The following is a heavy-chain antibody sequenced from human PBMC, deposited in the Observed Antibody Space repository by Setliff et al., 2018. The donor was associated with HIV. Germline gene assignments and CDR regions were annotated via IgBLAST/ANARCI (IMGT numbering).Heavy chain of an antibody. V-gene: IGHV4-39*02. Sequence: SETLSLTCSVSGDSISSSSYYWGWIRQPPGKGLEWIGSIYYSGSTYYNPSLNSRVTISVDASKKQFSLKLSSVTAADTAVYYCARDGNNYYDSSGYSNWFDPWGQGTLVTVSS. CDR3: ARDGNNYYDSSGYSNWFDP. D-gene: IGHD3-22*01. J-gene: IGHJ5*02. CDR2: IYYSGST. CDR1: GDSISSSSYY.